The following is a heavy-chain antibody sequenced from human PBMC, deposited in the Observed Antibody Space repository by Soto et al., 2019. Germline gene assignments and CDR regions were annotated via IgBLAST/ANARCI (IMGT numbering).Heavy chain of an antibody. Sequence: VQLVETGGGLIQPGGSLRLSCAVSGFTVRSNYMSWVRQAPGKGLEWVSIIYSSGNTYYADSVKGRFTMSRDTSNNTVFLRMSSLRAEDTAVYYCARVSSPFGYWGQGTLVTVSS. CDR3: ARVSSPFGY. CDR1: GFTVRSNY. J-gene: IGHJ4*02. V-gene: IGHV3-53*02. D-gene: IGHD3-16*01. CDR2: IYSSGNT.